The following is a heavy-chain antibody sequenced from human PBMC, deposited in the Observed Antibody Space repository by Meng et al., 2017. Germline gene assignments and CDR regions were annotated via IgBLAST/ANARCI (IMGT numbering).Heavy chain of an antibody. D-gene: IGHD2-21*02. CDR3: AHRRGDSREGWFDP. Sequence: KESGPSLVKPTQPLTLTCTFAWFSLSTSGVGVGWIRQPPGKALEWLALIYWDDDKRYSPSLKSRLTITKDTSKNQVVLTMTNMDPVDTATYYCAHRRGDSREGWFDPWGQGTLVTVSS. V-gene: IGHV2-5*02. J-gene: IGHJ5*02. CDR1: WFSLSTSGVG. CDR2: IYWDDDK.